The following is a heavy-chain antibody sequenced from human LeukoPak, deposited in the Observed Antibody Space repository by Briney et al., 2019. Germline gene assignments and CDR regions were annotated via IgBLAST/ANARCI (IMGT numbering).Heavy chain of an antibody. CDR3: TRSLRPPDCSNSRCYYFDY. V-gene: IGHV2-5*02. CDR2: IYWDGDK. D-gene: IGHD2-2*01. Sequence: SGPTLVKPTQTLTLTCDFSGFSLSTSGVAVGWIRQPPGKPLDWLAIIYWDGDKRYSPSLKNRLTITRDTSKNQVVLTMTNMDPLDTATYFCTRSLRPPDCSNSRCYYFDYWGQGTLVTVSS. CDR1: GFSLSTSGVA. J-gene: IGHJ4*02.